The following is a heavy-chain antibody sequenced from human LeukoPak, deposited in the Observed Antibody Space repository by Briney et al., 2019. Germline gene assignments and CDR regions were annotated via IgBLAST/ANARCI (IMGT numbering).Heavy chain of an antibody. CDR2: IYYSGST. Sequence: PSETLSLTCTVSGGSISSYYWSWIRQPPGKGLEWIGYIYYSGSTNYNPSLKSRVTISVKTSKNQFSLKLSSVTAADTAVYYCARVTGYMIEDYFDYWGRGTLVTVSS. D-gene: IGHD3-22*01. CDR3: ARVTGYMIEDYFDY. CDR1: GGSISSYY. V-gene: IGHV4-59*01. J-gene: IGHJ4*02.